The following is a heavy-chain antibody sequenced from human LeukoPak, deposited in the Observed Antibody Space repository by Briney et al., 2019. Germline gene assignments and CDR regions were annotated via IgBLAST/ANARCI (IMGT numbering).Heavy chain of an antibody. J-gene: IGHJ4*02. Sequence: GGSLRLSCATSGFTFSSNWMSWVRHAPGRGLDWVANIKPDGSAEYYADSVKGRFTVSRDNAKNTLYLQVNNLRAEDTAVYYCARGPNSNWSGLDFWGQGTLLTVSS. D-gene: IGHD6-6*01. CDR2: IKPDGSAE. CDR3: ARGPNSNWSGLDF. CDR1: GFTFSSNW. V-gene: IGHV3-7*01.